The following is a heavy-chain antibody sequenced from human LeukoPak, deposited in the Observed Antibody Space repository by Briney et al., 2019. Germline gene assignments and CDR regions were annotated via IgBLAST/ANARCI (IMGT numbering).Heavy chain of an antibody. J-gene: IGHJ5*02. CDR1: GYTFTGYY. CDR3: ARANMVRGVGLFFDRNWFDP. D-gene: IGHD3-10*01. CDR2: INPNSGGT. V-gene: IGHV1-2*02. Sequence: ASVKVSCKASGYTFTGYYMHWVRQAPGQGLEWMGWINPNSGGTNYAQKFQGRVTMTRDTSISTAYMELSGLRSDDTAVYYCARANMVRGVGLFFDRNWFDPWGQGTLVTVPS.